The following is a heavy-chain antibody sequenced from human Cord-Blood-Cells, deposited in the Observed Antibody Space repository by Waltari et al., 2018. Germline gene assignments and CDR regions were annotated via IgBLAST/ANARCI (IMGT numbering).Heavy chain of an antibody. CDR2: FDPEDGET. CDR1: GYTPTELS. Sequence: FHLVQSGAEVKKHGASVQHSCKVSGYTPTELSMQWVRRAHGKGLEWMGGFDPEDGETIYAQKFQGRVTMTEDTSTDTAYMELSSLRSEDTAVYYCATDRERYSYGYPYYFDYWGQGTLVTVSS. J-gene: IGHJ4*02. D-gene: IGHD5-18*01. V-gene: IGHV1-24*01. CDR3: ATDRERYSYGYPYYFDY.